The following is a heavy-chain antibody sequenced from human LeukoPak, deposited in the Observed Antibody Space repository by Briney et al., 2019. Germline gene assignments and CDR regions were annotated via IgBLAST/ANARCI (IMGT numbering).Heavy chain of an antibody. CDR3: ATHLASYYDSSGYYLGAFDI. CDR2: IIPILGIA. CDR1: GGTFSSYA. J-gene: IGHJ3*02. D-gene: IGHD3-22*01. Sequence: VASVKVSCKASGGTFSSYAISWVRQAPGQGLEWMGRIIPILGIANYAQKFQGRVTITADKSTSTAYMELSSLRSEDTAVYYCATHLASYYDSSGYYLGAFDIWGQGTMVTVSS. V-gene: IGHV1-69*04.